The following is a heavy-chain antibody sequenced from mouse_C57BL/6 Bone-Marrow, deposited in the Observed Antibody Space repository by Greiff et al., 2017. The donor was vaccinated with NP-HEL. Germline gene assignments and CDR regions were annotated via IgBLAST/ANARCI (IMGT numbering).Heavy chain of an antibody. Sequence: VQLQQSGPVLVKPGASVKMSCKASGYTFTDYYMNWVKQSHGKSLEWIGVINPYNGGTSYNQKFKGKATLTVDKSSSTAYMGLNSLTSEDSAVYYCARERGTAQATYYFDYWGQGTTLTVSS. CDR3: ARERGTAQATYYFDY. D-gene: IGHD3-2*02. CDR1: GYTFTDYY. J-gene: IGHJ2*01. CDR2: INPYNGGT. V-gene: IGHV1-19*01.